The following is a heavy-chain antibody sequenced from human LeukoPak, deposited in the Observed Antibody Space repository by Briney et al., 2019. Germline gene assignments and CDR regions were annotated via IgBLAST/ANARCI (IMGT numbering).Heavy chain of an antibody. Sequence: SETLSLTCTVSGGSISSGSYYWSWIRQPAGKGLEWIGRINTSGSTNCNPSLKSRVTISVDTSKTQSSLKLSSVTAADTAVYYCASIQSYYFGLDVWGQGTTVTVSS. CDR3: ASIQSYYFGLDV. D-gene: IGHD4-11*01. CDR2: INTSGST. V-gene: IGHV4-61*02. CDR1: GGSISSGSYY. J-gene: IGHJ6*02.